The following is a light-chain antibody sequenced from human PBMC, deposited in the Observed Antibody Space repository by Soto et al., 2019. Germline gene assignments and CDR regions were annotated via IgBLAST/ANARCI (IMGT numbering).Light chain of an antibody. Sequence: EIVLTQSPATLSLSPGDRATLSCRASQSVRSCLAWYQQKPGQAPRLLIYDASNRATGIPARFSGSGSGTDFTLTISSLAPEDFAVYSCQQCSSWPLITFGLGTRLEIK. J-gene: IGKJ5*01. CDR3: QQCSSWPLIT. CDR1: QSVRSC. V-gene: IGKV3-11*01. CDR2: DAS.